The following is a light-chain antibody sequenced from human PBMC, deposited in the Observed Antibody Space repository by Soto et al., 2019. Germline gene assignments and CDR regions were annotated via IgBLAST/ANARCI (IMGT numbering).Light chain of an antibody. V-gene: IGKV1-5*03. CDR1: QTISSW. CDR2: KAS. Sequence: QSPSTLSGSVGDRVTITCRASQTISSWLAWYQQKPGKAPKLLIYKASTLKSGVPSRFSGSGSGTEFTLTISSLQPDDFATYYCQHSNSYSEAFGQGTKVDIK. CDR3: QHSNSYSEA. J-gene: IGKJ1*01.